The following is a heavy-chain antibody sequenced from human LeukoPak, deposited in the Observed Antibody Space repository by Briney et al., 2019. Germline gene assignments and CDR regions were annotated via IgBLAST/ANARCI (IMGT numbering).Heavy chain of an antibody. CDR3: ALGHYDVLAASYKWTPDY. CDR1: GFTFNTFN. V-gene: IGHV3-21*01. D-gene: IGHD3-9*01. J-gene: IGHJ4*02. CDR2: ITSGGDYI. Sequence: GGSLRLSCAASGFTFNTFNMTWVRQAPGKGLEWVSSITSGGDYIYYAASVKGRFTTSRDNAKNSLSLQLNSLRVEDTAVYYCALGHYDVLAASYKWTPDYWGQGTLVTVSS.